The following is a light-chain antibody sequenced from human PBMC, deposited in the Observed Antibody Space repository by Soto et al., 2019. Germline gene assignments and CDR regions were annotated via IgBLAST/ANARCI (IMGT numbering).Light chain of an antibody. V-gene: IGKV3-11*01. Sequence: EIVLTQSPATLSLSPGERATLSCRASQIITTYLNYLAWYQQKPGQAPRLLIYDATNRATGVPARFSGSESGTDFTLTITTLEPEDFAVYYCQQRSNWPFTFGQGTKLELK. CDR1: QIITTY. J-gene: IGKJ2*01. CDR2: DAT. CDR3: QQRSNWPFT.